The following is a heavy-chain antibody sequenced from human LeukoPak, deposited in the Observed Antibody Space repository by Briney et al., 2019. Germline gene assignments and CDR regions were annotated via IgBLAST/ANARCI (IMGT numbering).Heavy chain of an antibody. CDR3: AKSNAIAQYYYDSSGDVGVSWFDP. CDR1: GFIFSHYG. CDR2: ISYDGSNK. J-gene: IGHJ5*02. V-gene: IGHV3-30*18. Sequence: GGSLRLSCAASGFIFSHYGMHWVRQAPGKGLEWVAVISYDGSNKYYADSVKGRFTISRDNSKSTLYLQMNSLRAEDTAVYYRAKSNAIAQYYYDSSGDVGVSWFDPWGQGTLVTVSS. D-gene: IGHD3-22*01.